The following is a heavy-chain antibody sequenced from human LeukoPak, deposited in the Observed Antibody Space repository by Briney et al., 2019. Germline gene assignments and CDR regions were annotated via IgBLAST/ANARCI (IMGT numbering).Heavy chain of an antibody. CDR3: ARFIVVVPAANYYFDY. CDR1: GGAFRDHQ. Sequence: SETLSLTCAVYGGAFRDHQWSWIRQPPGKGLEWIGDVERRGYTNYNPSLRGRLTMSVDASKNQISLRLTSVTAADTAVYYCARFIVVVPAANYYFDYWGQGTLVTVSS. CDR2: VERRGYT. V-gene: IGHV4-34*01. D-gene: IGHD2-2*01. J-gene: IGHJ4*02.